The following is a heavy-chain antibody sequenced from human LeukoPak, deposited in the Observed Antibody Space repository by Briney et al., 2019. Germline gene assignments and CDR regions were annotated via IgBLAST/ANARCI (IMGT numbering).Heavy chain of an antibody. CDR1: GFTFSSYW. V-gene: IGHV3-64*01. Sequence: GGSLRLSCAASGFTFSSYWMSWVRQAPGKGLEYVSAISSNGGSTYYANSVKGRFTISRDNSKNTLYLQMGSLRAEDMAVYYCAREVSARMVRGVMAWFEPWGQGTLVTVSS. D-gene: IGHD3-10*01. J-gene: IGHJ5*02. CDR2: ISSNGGST. CDR3: AREVSARMVRGVMAWFEP.